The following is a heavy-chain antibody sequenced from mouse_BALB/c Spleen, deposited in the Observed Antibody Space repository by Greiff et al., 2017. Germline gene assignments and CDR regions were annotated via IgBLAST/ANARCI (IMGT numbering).Heavy chain of an antibody. J-gene: IGHJ4*01. CDR3: TRYDNAMDY. V-gene: IGHV5-6-4*01. CDR1: GFTFSSYT. CDR2: ISSGGSYT. D-gene: IGHD2-14*01. Sequence: EVMLVESGGGLVKPGGSLKLSCAASGFTFSSYTMSWVRQTPEKRLEWVATISSGGSYTYYPDSVKGRFTISRDNAKNTLYLQMSSLKSEDTAMYYCTRYDNAMDYWGQGTSVTVSS.